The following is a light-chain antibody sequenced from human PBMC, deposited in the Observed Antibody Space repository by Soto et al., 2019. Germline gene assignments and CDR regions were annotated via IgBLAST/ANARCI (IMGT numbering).Light chain of an antibody. J-gene: IGLJ2*01. V-gene: IGLV2-23*02. CDR2: EVI. Sequence: QSALTQPASVSGSPGQSITISCTGTSSDVGTYNLVSWYRQHPGKAPQLMIYEVIKRPSGISNRFSGSKSGNTASLTISGLQPEDEADYYCCSYAGRNIVVFGGGTKLTVL. CDR3: CSYAGRNIVV. CDR1: SSDVGTYNL.